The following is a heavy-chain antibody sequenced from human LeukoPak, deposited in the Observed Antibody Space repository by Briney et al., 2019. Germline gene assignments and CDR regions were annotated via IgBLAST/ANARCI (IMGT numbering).Heavy chain of an antibody. J-gene: IGHJ4*02. CDR2: IWYDGSNK. D-gene: IGHD1-26*01. V-gene: IGHV3-33*01. CDR1: GFTFSSYG. Sequence: GGSLRPSCAASGFTFSSYGMHWVRQAPGKGLEWVAVIWYDGSNKYYADSVKGRFTISRDNSKNTLYLQMNSLRAEDTAVYYCARERYSGSFDYWGQGTLVTVSS. CDR3: ARERYSGSFDY.